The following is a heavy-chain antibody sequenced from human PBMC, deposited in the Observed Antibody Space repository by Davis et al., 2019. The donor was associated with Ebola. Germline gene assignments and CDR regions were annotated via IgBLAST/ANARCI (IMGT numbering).Heavy chain of an antibody. CDR2: IYPGDSDT. CDR3: ARQRGYGDYVPADAFDI. CDR1: EYTFSAYW. V-gene: IGHV5-51*01. Sequence: GESLKISCQGSEYTFSAYWIAWVRQMPGKGLEWMGIIYPGDSDTRYSPSLLGQVIISADKSISTAYLQWNSLKASDTAMYYCARQRGYGDYVPADAFDIWGQGTIVTVSS. D-gene: IGHD4-17*01. J-gene: IGHJ3*02.